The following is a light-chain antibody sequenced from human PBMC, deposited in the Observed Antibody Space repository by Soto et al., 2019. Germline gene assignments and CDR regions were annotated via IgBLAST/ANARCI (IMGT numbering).Light chain of an antibody. J-gene: IGKJ1*01. CDR3: QQRDNWPWT. CDR2: DAS. Sequence: EIVLTQSPATLSLSPGERATLSCRASQSIRSNLAWYQHKPGQAPRLLIYDASNRATGIPGRFSGSGSGTDFTLTISNLEPEDFEVYYFQQRDNWPWTFGQGAKVEIK. CDR1: QSIRSN. V-gene: IGKV3-11*01.